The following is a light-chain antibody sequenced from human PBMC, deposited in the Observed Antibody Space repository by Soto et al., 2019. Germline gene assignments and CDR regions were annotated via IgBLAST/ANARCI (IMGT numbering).Light chain of an antibody. CDR2: GAS. J-gene: IGKJ5*01. Sequence: EIVLTQSQDSLSVSPGERVALSWIASQSVRSNSAWNQQKPGQAPRLLIYGASTRATGLPARFSGSGSGTDFTLTISSLQSEDFAVYYCQQYNTWPPITFGQGTRLEI. V-gene: IGKV3-15*01. CDR1: QSVRSN. CDR3: QQYNTWPPIT.